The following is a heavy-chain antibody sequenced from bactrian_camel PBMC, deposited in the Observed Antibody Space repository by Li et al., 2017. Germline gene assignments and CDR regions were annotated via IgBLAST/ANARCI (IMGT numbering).Heavy chain of an antibody. Sequence: VQLVESGGGSVQAGESLTLSCAASGLITGSTCMAWFRQARGAENEGVACIEMRTGRRYYSDSVKGRFTISQDKAKNTVDLQMNKLEPEDTAMYYCAADCLLNSDPRGEYVNYWGQGTQVTVS. D-gene: IGHD4*01. CDR2: IEMRTGRR. V-gene: IGHV3S40*01. CDR3: AADCLLNSDPRGEYVNY. J-gene: IGHJ4*01. CDR1: GLITGSTC.